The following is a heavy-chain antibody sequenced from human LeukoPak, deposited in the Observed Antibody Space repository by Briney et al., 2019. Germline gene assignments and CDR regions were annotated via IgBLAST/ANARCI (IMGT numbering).Heavy chain of an antibody. CDR2: IYYGGST. Sequence: SETLSITCTVSGGSISSYYWSWIRQPPGKGLEWIGYIYYGGSTNYNPSLKSRVIISVDTSKNQFSLKLSSVTAADTAVYYCARSLDPWFDPWGQGTLVTVFS. CDR1: GGSISSYY. J-gene: IGHJ5*02. D-gene: IGHD1-1*01. CDR3: ARSLDPWFDP. V-gene: IGHV4-59*01.